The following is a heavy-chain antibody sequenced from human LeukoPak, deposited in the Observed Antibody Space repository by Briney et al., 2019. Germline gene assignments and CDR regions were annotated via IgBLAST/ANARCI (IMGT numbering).Heavy chain of an antibody. Sequence: SETLSLTCTVSGGSISSYYWSWIRQPPGKGLGWIGYIYYSGSTNYNPSLKSRVTISVDTSKNQFSLKLSSVTAADTAVYYCASLGYCSGGRCPAYFDYWGQGTLVTVSS. CDR1: GGSISSYY. V-gene: IGHV4-59*08. D-gene: IGHD2-15*01. CDR2: IYYSGST. CDR3: ASLGYCSGGRCPAYFDY. J-gene: IGHJ4*02.